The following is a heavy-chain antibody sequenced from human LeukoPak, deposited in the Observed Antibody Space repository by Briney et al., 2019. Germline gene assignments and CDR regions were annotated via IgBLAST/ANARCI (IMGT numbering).Heavy chain of an antibody. V-gene: IGHV4-39*01. CDR1: GGSISSSSYY. Sequence: SETLSLTCTVSGGSISSSSYYWGWIRQPPGKGLEWIGSIYYSGSTYYNPSLKGRVTISVDTSKNQFSLKLSSVTAADTAVYYCARLTSLRIQLRGYYFDYWGQGTLVTVSS. D-gene: IGHD5-18*01. J-gene: IGHJ4*02. CDR2: IYYSGST. CDR3: ARLTSLRIQLRGYYFDY.